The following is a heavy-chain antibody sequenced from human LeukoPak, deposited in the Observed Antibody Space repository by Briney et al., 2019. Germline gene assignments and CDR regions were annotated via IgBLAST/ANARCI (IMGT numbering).Heavy chain of an antibody. CDR1: AYCFADNW. V-gene: IGHV5-10-1*01. J-gene: IGHJ4*02. CDR3: ASVYAGDCEY. CDR2: IDPSDSHI. Sequence: GESLMISCRTSAYCFADNWITWVRQMPGKGLEWMGRIDPSDSHINYSPSFQAHVTISVEKSISTAYLQWSSLKASDTAMYYCASVYAGDCEYWGQGTLVTVSS. D-gene: IGHD2-21*02.